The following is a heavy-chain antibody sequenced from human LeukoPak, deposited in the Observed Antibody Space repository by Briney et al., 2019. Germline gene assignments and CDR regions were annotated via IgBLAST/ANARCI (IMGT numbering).Heavy chain of an antibody. Sequence: MTSETLSLTCTVSGGSISSYYWSWIRQPPGKGLEWIGYIYYSGSTYYNPSLKSRVTISVDTSKNQFSLKLSSATAADTAVYYCARALVDSGGRNWFDPWGQGTLVTVSS. J-gene: IGHJ5*02. CDR2: IYYSGST. CDR3: ARALVDSGGRNWFDP. D-gene: IGHD3-16*01. CDR1: GGSISSYY. V-gene: IGHV4-59*12.